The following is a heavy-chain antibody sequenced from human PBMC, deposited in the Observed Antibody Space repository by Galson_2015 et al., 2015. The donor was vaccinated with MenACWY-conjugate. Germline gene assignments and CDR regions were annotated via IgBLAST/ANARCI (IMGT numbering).Heavy chain of an antibody. V-gene: IGHV3-48*02. CDR1: GFIFSSHS. CDR3: AKSMTILDY. D-gene: IGHD4/OR15-4a*01. CDR2: ISSSSTSI. Sequence: SLRLSCAASGFIFSSHSMNWVRQAPGRGLEWISYISSSSTSINYADSVKGRFTISRDNAKNSLYLQMNSLRDEDTAVYYCAKSMTILDYWGQGTWSPSPQ. J-gene: IGHJ4*02.